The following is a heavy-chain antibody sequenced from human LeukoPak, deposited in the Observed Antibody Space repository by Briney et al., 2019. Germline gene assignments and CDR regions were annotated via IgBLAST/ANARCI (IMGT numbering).Heavy chain of an antibody. CDR2: ISDNGGST. D-gene: IGHD6-13*01. Sequence: GGSLRLSCAASGFTFSTYAMSWVRQAPGKGLEWVSTISDNGGSTYYADSVKGRFTISRDNSKNTLYLQMNSLRVDDTAVYYCAKPPPDSSSWLFDYWGQGTLVTVPS. CDR3: AKPPPDSSSWLFDY. CDR1: GFTFSTYA. V-gene: IGHV3-23*01. J-gene: IGHJ4*02.